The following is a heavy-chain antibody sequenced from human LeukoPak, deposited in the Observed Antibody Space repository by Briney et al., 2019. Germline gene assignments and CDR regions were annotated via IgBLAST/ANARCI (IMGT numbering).Heavy chain of an antibody. J-gene: IGHJ4*02. D-gene: IGHD3-3*01. CDR2: IYYSGST. CDR1: GGSISSSSYY. V-gene: IGHV4-39*07. Sequence: SETLSLTCTVSGGSISSSSYYWGWIRQPPGKGLEWIGSIYYSGSTYYNPSLKSRVTISVDTSKNQFSLKLSSVTAADTAVYYCARGLGFLVRRPFDYWGQGTLVTVSS. CDR3: ARGLGFLVRRPFDY.